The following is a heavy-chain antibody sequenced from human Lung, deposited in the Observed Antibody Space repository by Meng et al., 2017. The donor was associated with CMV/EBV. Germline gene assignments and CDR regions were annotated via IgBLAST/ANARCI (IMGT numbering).Heavy chain of an antibody. CDR2: IIPIFGTA. D-gene: IGHD2-2*01. CDR3: ARGGYQLLVYYYYYGMAV. CDR1: GGTFSSYA. Sequence: SVKVSXKASGGTFSSYAISWVRQAPGQGLEWMGGIIPIFGTANYAQKFQGRVTITTDESTSTAYMELSSLRSEDTAVYYCARGGYQLLVYYYYYGMAVWGQGNXVXVSS. V-gene: IGHV1-69*05. J-gene: IGHJ6*02.